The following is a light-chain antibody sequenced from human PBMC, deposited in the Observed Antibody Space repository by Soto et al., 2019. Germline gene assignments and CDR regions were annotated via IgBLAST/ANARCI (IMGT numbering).Light chain of an antibody. CDR3: QQYGTSPLT. Sequence: EIVLTQSPGTLSLSPGERATLSCRASQSVSSSYLAWSQQRTGQAPRLLIYETSSRATGIPDRFSGSGSGTDFTLTISRLEPEDFAVYYCQQYGTSPLTFGGGTKVEIK. J-gene: IGKJ4*01. V-gene: IGKV3-20*01. CDR2: ETS. CDR1: QSVSSSY.